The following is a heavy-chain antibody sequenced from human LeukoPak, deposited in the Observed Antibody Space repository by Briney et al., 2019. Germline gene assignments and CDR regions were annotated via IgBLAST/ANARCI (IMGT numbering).Heavy chain of an antibody. CDR2: IYYSGST. Sequence: SETLSLTCTVSGGSISSSSYYWGWIRQPPGKGLEWIGSIYYSGSTYYNPSLKSRVTISVDTSKNQFSLKLSSVTAADTAVYYCARGFPYSSGWFNSYYFDYWGQGTLVTVSS. J-gene: IGHJ4*02. V-gene: IGHV4-39*07. CDR1: GGSISSSSYY. CDR3: ARGFPYSSGWFNSYYFDY. D-gene: IGHD6-19*01.